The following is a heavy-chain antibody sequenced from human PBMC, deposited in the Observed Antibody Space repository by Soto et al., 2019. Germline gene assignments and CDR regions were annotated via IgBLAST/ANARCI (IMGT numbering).Heavy chain of an antibody. V-gene: IGHV3-7*05. CDR2: IQVDGSEK. CDR1: GFTFSNYW. CDR3: AGVAV. J-gene: IGHJ4*02. Sequence: EVQLVESGGGLVQPGGSLRLSCAASGFTFSNYWMSWVRQAPGKGLEWVANIQVDGSEKYYVDSVKGRLTISRDTAKNSLYLQMNSLRAEDTAVYYCAGVAVRGQGTLVTVSS. D-gene: IGHD6-19*01.